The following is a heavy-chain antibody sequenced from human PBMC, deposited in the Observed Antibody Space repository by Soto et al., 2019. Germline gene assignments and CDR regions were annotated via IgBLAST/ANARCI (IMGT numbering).Heavy chain of an antibody. D-gene: IGHD4-17*01. CDR3: ARGPRGDDYGDYEVLPVDY. CDR1: GGSISSGGYY. Sequence: QVQLQESGPGLVKPSQTLSLTCTVSGGSISSGGYYWSWIRQHPGKGLEWIGYIYYSGSTYYNPSLKSRVTISVDTSKNQFSLKLSSVTAADTAVYYCARGPRGDDYGDYEVLPVDYWGQGTLVTVSS. CDR2: IYYSGST. V-gene: IGHV4-31*03. J-gene: IGHJ4*02.